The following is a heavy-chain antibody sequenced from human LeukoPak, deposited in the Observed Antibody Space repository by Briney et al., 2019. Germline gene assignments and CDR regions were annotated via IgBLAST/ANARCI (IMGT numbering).Heavy chain of an antibody. J-gene: IGHJ4*02. CDR2: ISGSGGST. CDR1: GFTFSSYV. V-gene: IGHV3-23*01. CDR3: AKGPAAAGTPYFDY. D-gene: IGHD6-13*01. Sequence: GGSLRLSCAASGFTFSSYVMSWVRQAPGKGLEWVSAISGSGGSTYYADSVKGRFTISRDNSKNTLYLQMNSLRAEDTAVYYCAKGPAAAGTPYFDYWGQGTLVTVSS.